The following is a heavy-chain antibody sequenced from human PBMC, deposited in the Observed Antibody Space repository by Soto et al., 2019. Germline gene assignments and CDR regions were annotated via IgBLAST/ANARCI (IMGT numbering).Heavy chain of an antibody. CDR1: GGSISSGDYY. D-gene: IGHD3-22*01. V-gene: IGHV4-31*03. Sequence: SETLSLTCTVSGGSISSGDYYWSWIRQHLGKSLEWIGYIYYSGSTYYNPSLKSRVTISVDTSKNQFSLKLSSVTAADTAVYYCARDAIYDSSGYYFYAFDIWGQGTMVTVSS. J-gene: IGHJ3*02. CDR2: IYYSGST. CDR3: ARDAIYDSSGYYFYAFDI.